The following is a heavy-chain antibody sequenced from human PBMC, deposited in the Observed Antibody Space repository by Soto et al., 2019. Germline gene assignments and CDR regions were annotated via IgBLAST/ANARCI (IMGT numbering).Heavy chain of an antibody. CDR1: GGSISSYY. CDR2: IYYSGST. D-gene: IGHD3-16*02. Sequence: SETLSLTCTVSGGSISSYYWSWIRQPPGKGLEWIGYIYYSGSTNYNPSLKSRVTISVDTSKNQFSLKLSSLTAADTAVYYCARYGRLDDYVWGSYRDAFDIWGQGTMVTVSS. CDR3: ARYGRLDDYVWGSYRDAFDI. V-gene: IGHV4-59*08. J-gene: IGHJ3*02.